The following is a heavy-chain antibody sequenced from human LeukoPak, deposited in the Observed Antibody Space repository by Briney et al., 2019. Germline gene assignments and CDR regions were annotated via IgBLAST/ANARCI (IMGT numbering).Heavy chain of an antibody. Sequence: PSETLSLTCTVSGGSISSYYWSWIRQPPGKGLEWIGYIYYSGSTNYNPSLKSRVTISVDTSKNQFSPKLSSVTAADTAVYYRARFSSGPWDAFDIWGQGTMVTVSS. D-gene: IGHD6-6*01. CDR3: ARFSSGPWDAFDI. CDR1: GGSISSYY. V-gene: IGHV4-59*01. J-gene: IGHJ3*02. CDR2: IYYSGST.